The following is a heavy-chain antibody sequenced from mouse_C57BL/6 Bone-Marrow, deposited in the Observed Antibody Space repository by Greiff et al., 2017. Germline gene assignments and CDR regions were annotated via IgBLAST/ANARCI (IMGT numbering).Heavy chain of an antibody. V-gene: IGHV5-6*01. Sequence: VQLKESGGDLVKPGGSLKLSCAASGFTFSSYGMSWVRQTPDKRLEWVATISSGGSYTYYPDSVKGRFTISRDNAKNTLYLQMSSLKSEDTAMYYCAPGGYFDYWGQGTTLTVSS. J-gene: IGHJ2*01. CDR1: GFTFSSYG. CDR2: ISSGGSYT. CDR3: APGGYFDY.